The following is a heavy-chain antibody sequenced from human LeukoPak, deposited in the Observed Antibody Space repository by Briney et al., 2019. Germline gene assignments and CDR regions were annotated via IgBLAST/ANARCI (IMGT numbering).Heavy chain of an antibody. CDR2: ISVSGNT. J-gene: IGHJ5*02. V-gene: IGHV3-23*01. CDR3: ARGSSNVAARNNWFDP. D-gene: IGHD6-6*01. CDR1: GFTLSSYA. Sequence: GGSLRLSCAASGFTLSSYAMSWVRQAPGKGLEWVSAISVSGNTYHADSVKGRFTISRDNAKNSLYLQMNSLRVEDRAVYYCARGSSNVAARNNWFDPWGQGTLVTVSS.